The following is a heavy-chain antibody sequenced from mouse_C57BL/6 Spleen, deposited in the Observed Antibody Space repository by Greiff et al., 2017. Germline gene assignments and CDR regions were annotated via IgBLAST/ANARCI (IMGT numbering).Heavy chain of an antibody. CDR3: ARELDSNYEDAMDY. V-gene: IGHV5-6*01. Sequence: EVMLVESGGDLVKPGGSLKLSCAASGFTFSSYGMSWVRQTPDKRLEWVATISSGGSYTYYPDSVKGRFTISRDNAKNTLYLQMSSLKSEDTAMYYCARELDSNYEDAMDYWGQGTSVTVSS. J-gene: IGHJ4*01. D-gene: IGHD2-5*01. CDR2: ISSGGSYT. CDR1: GFTFSSYG.